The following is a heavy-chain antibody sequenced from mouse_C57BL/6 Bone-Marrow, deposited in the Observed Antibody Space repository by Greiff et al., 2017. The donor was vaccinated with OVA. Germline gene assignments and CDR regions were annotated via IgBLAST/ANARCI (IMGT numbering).Heavy chain of an antibody. J-gene: IGHJ3*01. CDR3: TTEGLGAWFAY. Sequence: EVQLQQSGAELVRPGASVKLSCTASGFNIKDDYMHWVKQRPEQGLEWIGWIDPENGDTEYASKFQGKATITADTSSNTAYLQLSSLTSEDTAVYYCTTEGLGAWFAYWGQGTLVTVSA. D-gene: IGHD2-2*01. CDR2: IDPENGDT. CDR1: GFNIKDDY. V-gene: IGHV14-4*01.